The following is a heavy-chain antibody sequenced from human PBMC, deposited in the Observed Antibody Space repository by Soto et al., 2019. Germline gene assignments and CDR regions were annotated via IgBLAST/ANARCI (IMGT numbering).Heavy chain of an antibody. CDR1: RFNFDNYA. Sequence: GGSLRLSCPPFRFNFDNYAMSWVRQAPGKGLEWVSAVPATAESSYYTDSVRGRFIITRDNSDNMLYLQMSSLRVEDTAIYFCARGRYYDSPQDLWGRGTQVTVSS. CDR3: ARGRYYDSPQDL. J-gene: IGHJ5*02. V-gene: IGHV3-23*01. CDR2: VPATAESS. D-gene: IGHD3-10*01.